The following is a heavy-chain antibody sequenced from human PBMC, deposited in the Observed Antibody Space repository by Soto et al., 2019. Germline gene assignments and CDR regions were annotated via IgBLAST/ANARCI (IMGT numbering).Heavy chain of an antibody. J-gene: IGHJ6*02. CDR3: ARDLSYYDGQGMDV. V-gene: IGHV1-18*04. CDR2: ISAYNGNT. Sequence: QVQLVQSGAEVMKPGASVKVSCKASGYTFTGYGITWVRQAPGQGLEWMGWISAYNGNTKYAQKLQGRVTMTTDTSTSTAYMELRSLRSDDTAVYYCARDLSYYDGQGMDVWGQGTTVTVSS. CDR1: GYTFTGYG. D-gene: IGHD3-22*01.